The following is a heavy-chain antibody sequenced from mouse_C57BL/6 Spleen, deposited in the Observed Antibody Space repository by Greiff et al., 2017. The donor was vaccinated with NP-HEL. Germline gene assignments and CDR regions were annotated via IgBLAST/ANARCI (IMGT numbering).Heavy chain of an antibody. CDR2: ISSGGSYT. V-gene: IGHV5-6*01. CDR3: AREAYYGNLMDY. CDR1: GFTFSSYG. J-gene: IGHJ4*01. Sequence: EVQRVESGGDLVKPGGSLKLSCAASGFTFSSYGMSWVRQTPDKRLEWVATISSGGSYTYYPDSVKGRFTISRDNAKNTLYLQMSSLKSEDTAMYYCAREAYYGNLMDYWGQGTSVTVSS. D-gene: IGHD2-10*01.